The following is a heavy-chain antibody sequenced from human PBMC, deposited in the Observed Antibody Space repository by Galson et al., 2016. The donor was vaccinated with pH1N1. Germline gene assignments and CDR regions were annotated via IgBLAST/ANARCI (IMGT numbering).Heavy chain of an antibody. J-gene: IGHJ4*02. CDR1: DDSISSYY. Sequence: TLSLTCSVSDDSISSYYWSWIRQPPGKGLEWIGYIKTSGSTYYKTSLKSRVSISVDTSKNEFFLKLTSVTAADTAIYYCAAISSSWYTHFDSWGQGTLVTVSS. CDR2: IKTSGST. D-gene: IGHD6-13*01. V-gene: IGHV4-4*09. CDR3: AAISSSWYTHFDS.